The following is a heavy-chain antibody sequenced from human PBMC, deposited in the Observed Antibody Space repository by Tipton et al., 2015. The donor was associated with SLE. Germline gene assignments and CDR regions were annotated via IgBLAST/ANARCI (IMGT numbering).Heavy chain of an antibody. D-gene: IGHD3-10*01. J-gene: IGHJ4*02. Sequence: LRLSCAASGFTFSSYAMSWIRQPPGKGLEWIGYIYYSGSTNYNPSLKSRVTISVDTSKNQFSLKLSSVTAADTAVYYCARDRAGVLSPFDYWGQGTLVTVSS. V-gene: IGHV4-59*01. CDR2: IYYSGST. CDR1: GFTFSSYA. CDR3: ARDRAGVLSPFDY.